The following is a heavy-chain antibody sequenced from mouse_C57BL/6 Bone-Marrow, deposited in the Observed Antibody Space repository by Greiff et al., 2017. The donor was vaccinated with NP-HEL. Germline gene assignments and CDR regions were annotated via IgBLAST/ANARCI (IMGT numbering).Heavy chain of an antibody. D-gene: IGHD2-4*01. CDR3: ARDYYDYPYFDY. CDR2: ISYDGSN. Sequence: VQLKESGPGLVKPSQSLSLTCSVTGYSITSGYYWNWIRQFPGNKLEWMGYISYDGSNNYNPSLKNRISITRDTSKNQFFLKLNSVTTEDTATYYCARDYYDYPYFDYWGQGTTLTVSS. V-gene: IGHV3-6*01. J-gene: IGHJ2*01. CDR1: GYSITSGYY.